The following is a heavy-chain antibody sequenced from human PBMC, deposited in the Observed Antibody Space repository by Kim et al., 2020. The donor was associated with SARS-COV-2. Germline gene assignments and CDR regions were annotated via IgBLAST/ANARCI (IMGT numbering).Heavy chain of an antibody. V-gene: IGHV4-39*07. D-gene: IGHD3-9*01. J-gene: IGHJ4*02. Sequence: SETLSLTCTVSGGSISSSSYYWGWIRQPPGKGLEWIGSIYYSGSTYYNPSLKSRVTISVDTSKNQFSLKLSSVTAADTAVYYCARAPVLRYFDWLLFQPGYFDYWGQGTLVTVSS. CDR3: ARAPVLRYFDWLLFQPGYFDY. CDR2: IYYSGST. CDR1: GGSISSSSYY.